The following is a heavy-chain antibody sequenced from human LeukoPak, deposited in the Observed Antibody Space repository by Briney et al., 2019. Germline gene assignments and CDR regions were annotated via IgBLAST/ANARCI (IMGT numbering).Heavy chain of an antibody. Sequence: ASVKVSCKASRYTFTSYWMSWVRQAPGQGLEWIGWISAYNGNTNYAQKLQGRVTMTTDPCTITAQLELRTLRCDDTTIYCAVREYSSSFHYFDYWGQGPLVTVPS. V-gene: IGHV1-18*01. CDR1: RYTFTSYW. CDR3: VREYSSSFHYFDY. CDR2: ISAYNGNT. D-gene: IGHD6-6*01. J-gene: IGHJ4*02.